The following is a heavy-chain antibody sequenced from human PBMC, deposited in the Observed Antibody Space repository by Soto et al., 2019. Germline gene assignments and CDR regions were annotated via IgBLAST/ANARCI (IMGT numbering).Heavy chain of an antibody. CDR1: GYTFTGYY. CDR3: AREFVLYYYDWFDP. D-gene: IGHD3-22*01. J-gene: IGHJ5*02. Sequence: QVQLVQSGAEVKKPGASVKVSCKASGYTFTGYYIHWVRQAPGQGLEWMGWINPNSGGTNYAQKFQGRVTMTSDTSISTAYMELSRLRSDDTAVYYCAREFVLYYYDWFDPWGQGTLVTVSS. CDR2: INPNSGGT. V-gene: IGHV1-2*02.